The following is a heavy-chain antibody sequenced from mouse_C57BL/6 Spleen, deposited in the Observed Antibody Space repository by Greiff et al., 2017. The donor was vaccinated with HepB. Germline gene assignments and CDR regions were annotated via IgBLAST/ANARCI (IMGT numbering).Heavy chain of an antibody. CDR3: ARGVRFITTVVDY. V-gene: IGHV5-17*01. D-gene: IGHD1-1*01. CDR1: GFTFSDYG. J-gene: IGHJ2*01. Sequence: EVKLVESGGGLVKPGGSLKLSCAASGFTFSDYGMHWVRQAPEKGLEWVAYISSGSSTIYYADTVKGRFTISRDNAKNTLFLQMTSLRSEDTAMYYCARGVRFITTVVDYWGQGTTLTVSS. CDR2: ISSGSSTI.